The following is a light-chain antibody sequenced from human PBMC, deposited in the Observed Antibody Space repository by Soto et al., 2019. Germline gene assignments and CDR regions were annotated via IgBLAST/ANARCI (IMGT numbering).Light chain of an antibody. CDR1: QSVSCSY. Sequence: EIVLTQSPGTLSLSPGERATLSCRASQSVSCSYLAWYQQNPGQAPRLLIYGAASRATGIPDRFSGSGSGTDFTLTISILEPEDFAVYYCQQYDDSSPGYTFGQGTKLEIK. CDR2: GAA. J-gene: IGKJ2*01. V-gene: IGKV3-20*01. CDR3: QQYDDSSPGYT.